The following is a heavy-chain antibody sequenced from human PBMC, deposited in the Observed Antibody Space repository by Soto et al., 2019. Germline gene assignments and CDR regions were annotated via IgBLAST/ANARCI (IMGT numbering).Heavy chain of an antibody. J-gene: IGHJ4*02. CDR1: GGSISSYY. Sequence: TVSGGSISSYYWSWIRQPAGKGLEWIGRIYTSGSTNYNPSLKSRVTMSVDTSKNQFSLKLSSVTAADTAVYYCARDRYYDILTGYQPFDYWGQGTLVTVSS. CDR2: IYTSGST. CDR3: ARDRYYDILTGYQPFDY. D-gene: IGHD3-9*01. V-gene: IGHV4-4*07.